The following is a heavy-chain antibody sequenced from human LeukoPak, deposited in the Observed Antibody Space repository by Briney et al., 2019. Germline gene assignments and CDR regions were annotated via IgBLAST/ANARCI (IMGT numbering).Heavy chain of an antibody. CDR3: ARDYCSSTSCYPDY. V-gene: IGHV3-74*01. J-gene: IGHJ4*02. Sequence: PGGSLRLSCAASGFTFSGYWMHWVRQGPGKGLVWVSCINTDGSSASYADSVKGRFTISRDNAKNTLYLQMNSLRAEDTAVYYCARDYCSSTSCYPDYWGQGTPVTVSS. CDR1: GFTFSGYW. D-gene: IGHD2-2*01. CDR2: INTDGSSA.